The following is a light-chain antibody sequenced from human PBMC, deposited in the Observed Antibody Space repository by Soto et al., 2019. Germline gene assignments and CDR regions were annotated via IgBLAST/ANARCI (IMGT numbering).Light chain of an antibody. CDR3: QQYGSSPT. V-gene: IGKV3-20*01. Sequence: EIVMTQSPGTLSASPVERATLSCRASQSVSSNLAWYQQKPGQAPRLLIHGASYRATGIPDRFSGSGSGTDFTLTISRLEPEDFAVYYCQQYGSSPTFGQGTKVDIK. CDR1: QSVSSN. CDR2: GAS. J-gene: IGKJ1*01.